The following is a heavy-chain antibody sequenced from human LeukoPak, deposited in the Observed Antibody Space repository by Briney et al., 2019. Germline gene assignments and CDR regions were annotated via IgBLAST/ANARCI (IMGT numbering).Heavy chain of an antibody. J-gene: IGHJ5*02. D-gene: IGHD6-13*01. CDR3: APIAAAGTNNWFDP. V-gene: IGHV1-24*01. CDR1: GYTLTELS. CDR2: FDPEDGET. Sequence: ASVKVSCKVSGYTLTELSMHWVRQAPGKGLEWMGGFDPEDGETIYAQKFQGRVTMTEDTSTDTAYMELSSLRSGDTAVYYCAPIAAAGTNNWFDPWGQGTLVTVSS.